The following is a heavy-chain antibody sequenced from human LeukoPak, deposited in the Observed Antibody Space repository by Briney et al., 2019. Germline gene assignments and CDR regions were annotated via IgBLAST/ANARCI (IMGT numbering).Heavy chain of an antibody. CDR1: GFTVSGNY. CDR2: IYSGGTT. D-gene: IGHD5-18*01. Sequence: HAGGSLRLSCAASGFTVSGNYMSWVRQAPGKGLEWVSLIYSGGTTYYADSVKGRFTISRDNSKNTLYLQMNSLRAEDTAVYYCARGGVETAMADAFDIWGQGTMVTVSS. CDR3: ARGGVETAMADAFDI. J-gene: IGHJ3*02. V-gene: IGHV3-53*03.